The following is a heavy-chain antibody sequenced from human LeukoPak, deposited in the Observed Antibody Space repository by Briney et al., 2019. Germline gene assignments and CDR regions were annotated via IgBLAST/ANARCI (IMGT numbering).Heavy chain of an antibody. CDR1: GGSISGYY. V-gene: IGHV4-4*07. CDR3: ARSTCWSSDLIDC. D-gene: IGHD6-19*01. CDR2: VYTSGTT. J-gene: IGHJ4*02. Sequence: PSETLSLTCTVPGGSISGYYWNWIRQPAGKGLEWIGRVYTSGTTNYSPSLKSRITMSMDTSKNQFSLRLISVTAADTAVYSCARSTCWSSDLIDCWGQGTLVTVSS.